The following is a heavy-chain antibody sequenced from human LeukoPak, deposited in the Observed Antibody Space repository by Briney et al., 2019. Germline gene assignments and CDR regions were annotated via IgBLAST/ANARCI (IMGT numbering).Heavy chain of an antibody. CDR2: IYYSGST. D-gene: IGHD3-3*01. V-gene: IGHV4-31*03. CDR3: ARGAADYDFWSGYSPEVGYYYYGMDV. Sequence: SETLSLTCTVSGGSISSGGYYWSWIRQHPGKGLEWIGYIYYSGSTYYNPSLKSRVTISVDTSKNQFSLKLSSVTAADTAVYYCARGAADYDFWSGYSPEVGYYYYGMDVWGQGTTVTVSS. J-gene: IGHJ6*02. CDR1: GGSISSGGYY.